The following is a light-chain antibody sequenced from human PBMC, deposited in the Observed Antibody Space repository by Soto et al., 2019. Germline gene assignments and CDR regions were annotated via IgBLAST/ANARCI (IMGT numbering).Light chain of an antibody. CDR3: QRRNSFPIP. J-gene: IGKJ3*01. CDR1: QGIANF. Sequence: IQLTQSPSSLSASVGDRVTISCRASQGIANFLAWYQQKPGKAPKLLIYGASTLQSGVPSRFSGSGSGTDVTLTISSLQPEDFATYYCQRRNSFPIPFGPGTKVDIK. CDR2: GAS. V-gene: IGKV1-9*01.